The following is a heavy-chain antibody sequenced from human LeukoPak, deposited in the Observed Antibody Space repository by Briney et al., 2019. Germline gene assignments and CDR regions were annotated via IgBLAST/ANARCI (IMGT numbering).Heavy chain of an antibody. CDR1: GYTFTGYY. V-gene: IGHV1-2*06. Sequence: ASVKVSCKASGYTFTGYYKHWVRQAPGQGLEWMGRINPNSGGTNYAQKFQGRVTMTRDTSISTAYMELSRLRSDDTAVYYCARELGSYYDSSGYEYFQHWGQGTLVTVSS. CDR2: INPNSGGT. D-gene: IGHD3-22*01. J-gene: IGHJ1*01. CDR3: ARELGSYYDSSGYEYFQH.